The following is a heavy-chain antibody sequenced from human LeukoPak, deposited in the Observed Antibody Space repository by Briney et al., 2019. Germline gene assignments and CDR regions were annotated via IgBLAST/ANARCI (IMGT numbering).Heavy chain of an antibody. D-gene: IGHD5/OR15-5a*01. CDR3: ASDIVSTSGDF. V-gene: IGHV3-11*01. CDR1: GFTFSDYY. Sequence: GGSLRLSCAASGFTFSDYYMSWIRQAPGKGLEWVAYITSSGDDIYYADSVKGRFTISRDNAKNALFLRMSSLRVEDTATYYCASDIVSTSGDFWGQGTPVSVSS. J-gene: IGHJ4*02. CDR2: ITSSGDDI.